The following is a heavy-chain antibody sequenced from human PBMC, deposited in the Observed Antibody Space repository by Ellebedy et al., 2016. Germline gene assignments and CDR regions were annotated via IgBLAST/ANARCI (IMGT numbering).Heavy chain of an antibody. CDR1: GGSFSGYY. Sequence: SETLSLXCAVYGGSFSGYYWSWIRQPPGKGLEWIGEINHSGSTNYNPSLKSRVTMSLDTSKNQFSLRLSSVTAADTAVYYCARQMATISTDWFDPWGQGTLVTVSS. CDR2: INHSGST. V-gene: IGHV4-34*01. D-gene: IGHD5-24*01. CDR3: ARQMATISTDWFDP. J-gene: IGHJ5*01.